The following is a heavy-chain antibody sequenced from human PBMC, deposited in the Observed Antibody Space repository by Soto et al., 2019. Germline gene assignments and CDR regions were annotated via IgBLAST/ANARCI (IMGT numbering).Heavy chain of an antibody. V-gene: IGHV3-33*01. Sequence: PGGSLRLSCAASGFTFSSYGIHWGRQAPGKGLEWVAVIWYDGSNKYYADSVKGRFTISRDNSKNTLYLQMNSLRAEDTAVYYCARSRVAVAVGMDVWGQGTTVTVSS. CDR2: IWYDGSNK. J-gene: IGHJ6*02. CDR3: ARSRVAVAVGMDV. D-gene: IGHD6-19*01. CDR1: GFTFSSYG.